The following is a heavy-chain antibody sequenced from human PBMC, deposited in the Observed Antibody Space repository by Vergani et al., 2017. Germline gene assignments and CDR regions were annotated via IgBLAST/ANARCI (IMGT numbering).Heavy chain of an antibody. D-gene: IGHD2-8*01. Sequence: QVQLQESGPGLVKPSQTLSLTCTVSGGSISSGGYYWSWIRQPPGKGLEWIGEINHSGSTNYNPSLKSRVTISVDTSKNQFSLKLSSVTAADKAVYDCARVRDIVLMVYAIRLNTRGYYMDVWGKGTTVTVSS. J-gene: IGHJ6*03. CDR2: INHSGST. V-gene: IGHV4-31*03. CDR3: ARVRDIVLMVYAIRLNTRGYYMDV. CDR1: GGSISSGGYY.